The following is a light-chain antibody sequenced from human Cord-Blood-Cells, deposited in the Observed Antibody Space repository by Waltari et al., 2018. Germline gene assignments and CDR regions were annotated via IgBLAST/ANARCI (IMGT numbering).Light chain of an antibody. Sequence: QSALTQPASVSGSPGQSITLPCTATRSDVVRYNYVSWYQQHPGKAPKLMIYEVSNRPSGVSNRFSGSKSGNTASLTISGLQAEDEADYYCSSYTSSSTLVFGGGTKLTVL. CDR2: EVS. CDR3: SSYTSSSTLV. CDR1: RSDVVRYNY. J-gene: IGLJ3*02. V-gene: IGLV2-14*01.